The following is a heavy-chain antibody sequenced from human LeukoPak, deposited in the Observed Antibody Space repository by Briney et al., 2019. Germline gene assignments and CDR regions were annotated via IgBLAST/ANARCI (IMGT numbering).Heavy chain of an antibody. Sequence: PPETLSLTCAVYGGSFSGYYWSWIRQPPGKGLEWIGEINHSGSTNYNPSLKSRVTISVDTSKNQFSLKLSSVTAADTAVYYCARTTTAVAGTPFDYWGQGTLVTVSS. V-gene: IGHV4-34*01. CDR1: GGSFSGYY. CDR2: INHSGST. D-gene: IGHD6-19*01. J-gene: IGHJ4*02. CDR3: ARTTTAVAGTPFDY.